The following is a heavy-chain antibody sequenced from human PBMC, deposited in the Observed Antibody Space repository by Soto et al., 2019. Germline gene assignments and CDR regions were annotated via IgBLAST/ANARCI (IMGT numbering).Heavy chain of an antibody. CDR3: ARAYDYGHYANWFDP. J-gene: IGHJ5*02. CDR2: IYYSGST. CDR1: GGSISSGDYY. V-gene: IGHV4-30-4*01. D-gene: IGHD4-17*01. Sequence: SETLSLTCTVSGGSISSGDYYWSWIRQPPGKGLEWIGYIYYSGSTYYNPSLKSRVPISVDTSKNQFSLKLSSVTAADTAVYYCARAYDYGHYANWFDPWGQGTLVTVSS.